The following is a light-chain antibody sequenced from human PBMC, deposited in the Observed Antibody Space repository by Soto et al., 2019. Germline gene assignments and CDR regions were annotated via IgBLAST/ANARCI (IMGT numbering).Light chain of an antibody. J-gene: IGKJ3*01. CDR3: LQYGNSPFT. CDR1: QSVSSSY. V-gene: IGKV3-20*01. Sequence: EIVLTQSPGPLSLSPGERATLSCRASQSVSSSYLAWYQQKPGQTPRLLIYGASSRATGIPDRFSGSGSGTDFTLTISRLEPEDFAVYYCLQYGNSPFTFGPGTKVDVK. CDR2: GAS.